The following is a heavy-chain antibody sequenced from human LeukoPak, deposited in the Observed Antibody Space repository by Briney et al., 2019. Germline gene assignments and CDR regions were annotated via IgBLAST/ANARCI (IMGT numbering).Heavy chain of an antibody. J-gene: IGHJ2*01. CDR2: IYYGGST. V-gene: IGHV4-59*08. D-gene: IGHD4-23*01. CDR3: ARLDGGNWYFDL. Sequence: SETLSLTCTVSGGSISSYYWSWIRQPPGKGLEWIGYIYYGGSTSYNPSLKSRVTISVDTSKNQFSLKLSSVTAADTAVYYCARLDGGNWYFDLWGRGTLVTVSS. CDR1: GGSISSYY.